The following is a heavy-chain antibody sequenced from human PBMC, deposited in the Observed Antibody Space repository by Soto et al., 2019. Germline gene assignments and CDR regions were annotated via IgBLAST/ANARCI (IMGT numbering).Heavy chain of an antibody. CDR1: GYTFTSYA. J-gene: IGHJ4*02. D-gene: IGHD5-12*01. CDR2: INAGNGNT. Sequence: QVQLVQSGAEVKKPGASVKVSCKASGYTFTSYAMHWVRQAPGQRLEWMGWINAGNGNTKYSKKFQGRVTITSDTSASTAYMELSSLRSEDTAVYYCARQADGGYNSCYWGPGALVTVSS. V-gene: IGHV1-3*01. CDR3: ARQADGGYNSCY.